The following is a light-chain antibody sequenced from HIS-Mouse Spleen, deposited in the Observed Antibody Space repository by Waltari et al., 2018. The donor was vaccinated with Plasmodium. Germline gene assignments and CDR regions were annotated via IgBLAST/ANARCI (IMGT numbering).Light chain of an antibody. Sequence: SYELTQPPSVSVSPGQTARITCPGDALPKQYAYWYQQKPGQAPVLVIYKDSERPSGIPERFSGSSSGTMATLTISGAQVEDEADYYCYSTDSSGNHRVFGGGTKLTVL. V-gene: IGLV3-10*01. CDR2: KDS. J-gene: IGLJ3*02. CDR3: YSTDSSGNHRV. CDR1: ALPKQY.